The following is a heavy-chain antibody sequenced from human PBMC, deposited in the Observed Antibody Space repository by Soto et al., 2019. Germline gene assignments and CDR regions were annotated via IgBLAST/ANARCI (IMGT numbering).Heavy chain of an antibody. D-gene: IGHD2-21*02. CDR1: GDSVSSSSVT. J-gene: IGHJ6*02. Sequence: SQTLSLTCAISGDSVSSSSVTWNWIRQSPSRGLEWLGRAYYRSKWYNDYAESVKSRITINPDTSKNQFSLHLNSVTPEDTAVYYCARRSLRAVVVTAYRRYGMDVWGQGTTVTVSS. V-gene: IGHV6-1*01. CDR3: ARRSLRAVVVTAYRRYGMDV. CDR2: AYYRSKWYN.